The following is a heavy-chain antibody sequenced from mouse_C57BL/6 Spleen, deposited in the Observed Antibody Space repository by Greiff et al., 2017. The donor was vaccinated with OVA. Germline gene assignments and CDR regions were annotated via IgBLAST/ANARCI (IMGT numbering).Heavy chain of an antibody. CDR3: ARCYYGSSPYWYFDV. Sequence: QVQLQQPGAELVQPGASVKMSCKASGYTFTSYWITWVKQRPGQGLEWIGDIYPGSGSTNYNEKFKSKATLTVDTSSSTAYMQLSSLTSEDAAVYYCARCYYGSSPYWYFDVWGTGTTVTVSS. V-gene: IGHV1-55*01. CDR2: IYPGSGST. D-gene: IGHD1-1*01. J-gene: IGHJ1*03. CDR1: GYTFTSYW.